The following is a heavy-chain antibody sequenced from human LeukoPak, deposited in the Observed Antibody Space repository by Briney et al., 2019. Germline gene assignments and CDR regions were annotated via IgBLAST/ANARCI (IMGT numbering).Heavy chain of an antibody. D-gene: IGHD6-13*01. Sequence: ASVKVSCKASGYTFTSYYIHWVRQAPGQGLEWMGIINPSGGITTHAQKFQRRVTMTRDKSTSTVYMELRRLTSEDTAVYYCARDGKTAAGNNFDYWGQGTLVTVSS. CDR1: GYTFTSYY. CDR2: INPSGGIT. J-gene: IGHJ4*02. V-gene: IGHV1-46*01. CDR3: ARDGKTAAGNNFDY.